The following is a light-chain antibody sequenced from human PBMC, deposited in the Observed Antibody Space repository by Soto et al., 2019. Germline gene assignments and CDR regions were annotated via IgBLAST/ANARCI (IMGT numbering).Light chain of an antibody. CDR2: EGS. Sequence: QSALTQPASVSGSPGQSITISCTGTSSDVGSYNLVSWYQHHPGKAPKLMIYEGSNRPSGVSTRFSGSKSGNTASLTLSGLQSEDEADYYCSSHAGAVVFGGGTELTVL. CDR1: SSDVGSYNL. CDR3: SSHAGAVV. J-gene: IGLJ2*01. V-gene: IGLV2-23*01.